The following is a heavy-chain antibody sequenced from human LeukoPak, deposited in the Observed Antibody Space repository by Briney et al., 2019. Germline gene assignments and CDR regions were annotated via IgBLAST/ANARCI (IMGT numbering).Heavy chain of an antibody. CDR2: IKQDRSEK. D-gene: IGHD3-10*01. J-gene: IGHJ4*02. V-gene: IGHV3-7*01. Sequence: GGSLRLSCAASGFTFTNYWMSWVRQAPGKGLELVANIKQDRSEKYYVDSVKGRFTISRDNAKNSLYLQMDSLRAEDTAVYYCARDGITMRILEYWGQGTLVTVSS. CDR1: GFTFTNYW. CDR3: ARDGITMRILEY.